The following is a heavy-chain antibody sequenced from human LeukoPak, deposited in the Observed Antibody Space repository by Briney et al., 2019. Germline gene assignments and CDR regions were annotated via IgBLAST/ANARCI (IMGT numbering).Heavy chain of an antibody. Sequence: ASVKVSCKASGYTFTDYYMRWVRQAPGQGFEWMGWINPNDGDTNYAQKFQGRVTTTRDTSISTAHMEVSRLRSDDTAVYYCARANFLYCSSTTCLFDYWGQGTLVTASS. CDR3: ARANFLYCSSTTCLFDY. CDR1: GYTFTDYY. CDR2: INPNDGDT. V-gene: IGHV1-2*02. J-gene: IGHJ4*02. D-gene: IGHD2-2*01.